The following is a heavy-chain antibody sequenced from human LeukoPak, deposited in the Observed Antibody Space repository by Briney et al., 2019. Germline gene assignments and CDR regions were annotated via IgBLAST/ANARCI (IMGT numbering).Heavy chain of an antibody. J-gene: IGHJ2*01. CDR1: GFTFSTYA. D-gene: IGHD6-13*01. CDR3: AKDMRESSSDPFLYFDL. Sequence: GGSLRLSCAASGFTFSTYAMSWVRQAPGKGLEWVSVISGSGDSTYYADSVKGRFSISRDNSKNALYVQMNSLRAEDTAIYYCAKDMRESSSDPFLYFDLWGRGTLVTVSS. CDR2: ISGSGDST. V-gene: IGHV3-23*01.